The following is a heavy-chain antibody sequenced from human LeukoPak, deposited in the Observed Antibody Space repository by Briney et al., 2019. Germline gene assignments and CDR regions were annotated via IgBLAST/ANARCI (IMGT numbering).Heavy chain of an antibody. D-gene: IGHD3-22*01. CDR2: ISSSGSTI. CDR1: GFTFSSYE. V-gene: IGHV3-48*03. J-gene: IGHJ4*02. CDR3: ARGSRITMIVVVIY. Sequence: GGSLRLSCAASGFTFSSYEMNWVSQAPGKGLEWVSYISSSGSTIYYADSVKGRFTISRDNAKNSLYLQMNSLRAEDTAVYYCARGSRITMIVVVIYWGQGTLVTVSS.